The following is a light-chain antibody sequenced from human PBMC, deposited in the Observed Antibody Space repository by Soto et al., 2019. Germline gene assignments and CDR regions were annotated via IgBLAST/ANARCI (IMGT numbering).Light chain of an antibody. CDR1: IGGYSF. Sequence: QSTLTQPASVSGSPGQSITISCTGDIGGYSFVSWYQQHPGKAPQLIIYEVTDRPSGLSNRFSGSKSGNTASLTISGLQAEDEADYYCSSYTASTTLFGGGTKVTVL. CDR3: SSYTASTTL. J-gene: IGLJ2*01. CDR2: EVT. V-gene: IGLV2-14*01.